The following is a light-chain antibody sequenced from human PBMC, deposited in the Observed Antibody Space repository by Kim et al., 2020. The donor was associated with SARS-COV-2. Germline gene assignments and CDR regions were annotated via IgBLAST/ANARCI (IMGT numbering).Light chain of an antibody. CDR3: TSYTFSSTWV. J-gene: IGLJ3*02. CDR2: DVT. CDR1: HSDIAAYNF. V-gene: IGLV2-14*03. Sequence: QSALTQPASVSGSPGQSITISCTGGHSDIAAYNFVSWYQQHPGKVPKLIIYDVTERPSGVSDRFSGSKSGNTASLTISGLQPEDEADYHCTSYTFSSTWVFGGGTKLTVL.